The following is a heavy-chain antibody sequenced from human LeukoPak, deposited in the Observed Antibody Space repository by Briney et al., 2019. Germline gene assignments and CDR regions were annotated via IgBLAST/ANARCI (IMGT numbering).Heavy chain of an antibody. CDR1: GYTFTNYY. V-gene: IGHV1-2*02. CDR2: INPNGGT. Sequence: ASVKVSCKASGYTFTNYYMHWLGQAPGQGLEWMGWINPNGGTNYVQKFQGRVTMTMDTSISTAYMELSSLRSDDTAVYYCARGSSTQLWLQDSWGQGTLVTVSS. CDR3: ARGSSTQLWLQDS. J-gene: IGHJ4*02. D-gene: IGHD5-18*01.